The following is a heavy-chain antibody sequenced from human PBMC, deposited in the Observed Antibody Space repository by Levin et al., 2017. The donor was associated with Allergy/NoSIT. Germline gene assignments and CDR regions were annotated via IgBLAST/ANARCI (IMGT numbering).Heavy chain of an antibody. CDR3: AHKVAYYGVGVRGGWFDP. CDR2: IYWDDDK. D-gene: IGHD2-21*01. J-gene: IGHJ5*02. V-gene: IGHV2-5*02. Sequence: SLTTNGVGVGWIRQPPGKALEWLAIIYWDDDKHYSPSLKSRLTITKDTSKNQVVLTMTDMDPVDTATYSCAHKVAYYGVGVRGGWFDPWGQGILVTVSS. CDR1: SLTTNGVG.